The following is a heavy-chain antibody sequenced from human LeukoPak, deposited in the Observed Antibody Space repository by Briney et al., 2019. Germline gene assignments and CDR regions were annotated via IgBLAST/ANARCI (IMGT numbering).Heavy chain of an antibody. D-gene: IGHD3-16*01. CDR3: AGGHRHFYSYYFMDV. CDR1: GGSISSLNW. CDR2: IYHSGNI. Sequence: SGTLSLTCVVSGGSISSLNWWSWVRQPPGRGLEWIGEIYHSGNINSNPSLTSRVTISLDESKNQFSLKVTSVTAADTAVYYCAGGHRHFYSYYFMDVWGKGTTVTVSS. V-gene: IGHV4-4*02. J-gene: IGHJ6*03.